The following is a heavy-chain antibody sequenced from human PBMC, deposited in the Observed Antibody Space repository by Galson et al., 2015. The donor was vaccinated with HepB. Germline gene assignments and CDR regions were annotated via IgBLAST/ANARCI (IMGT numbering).Heavy chain of an antibody. CDR2: IYWDDDK. V-gene: IGHV2-5*02. Sequence: ALVKPTQTLTLTCTFSGFSLSTSGVGVGWIRQPPGKALEWLALIYWDDDKRYSPSLKSRLTITKDTSKNQVVLTMTNMDPVDTATYYCARLNYYDSSGYYWGQGTLVTVSS. D-gene: IGHD3-22*01. CDR3: ARLNYYDSSGYY. J-gene: IGHJ4*02. CDR1: GFSLSTSGVG.